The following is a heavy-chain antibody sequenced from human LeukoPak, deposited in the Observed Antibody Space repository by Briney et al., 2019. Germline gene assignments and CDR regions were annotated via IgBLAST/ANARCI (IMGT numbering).Heavy chain of an antibody. D-gene: IGHD1-26*01. Sequence: PGRSLRLSCTASGFSFSSYGVHWVRQAPGKGLEWVASIWYDGSNTNYVDSVKGRFTISRDNSKNTLYLQMDSLRVEDTAVYFCASGATTRLDYWGQGTLVTVSS. CDR3: ASGATTRLDY. V-gene: IGHV3-33*01. CDR1: GFSFSSYG. J-gene: IGHJ4*02. CDR2: IWYDGSNT.